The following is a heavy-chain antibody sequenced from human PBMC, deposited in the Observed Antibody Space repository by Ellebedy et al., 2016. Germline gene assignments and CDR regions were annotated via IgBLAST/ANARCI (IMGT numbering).Heavy chain of an antibody. CDR3: ARGNDVVVRYGMDV. Sequence: GESLKISXAASGFIFSSYAMHWVRQAPGKGLEWVSSISSSSSYIYYADSVKGRFTISRDNAKNSLYLQMNSLRAEDTAVYYCARGNDVVVRYGMDVWGQGTTVTVSS. V-gene: IGHV3-21*01. CDR2: ISSSSSYI. CDR1: GFIFSSYA. D-gene: IGHD2-21*01. J-gene: IGHJ6*02.